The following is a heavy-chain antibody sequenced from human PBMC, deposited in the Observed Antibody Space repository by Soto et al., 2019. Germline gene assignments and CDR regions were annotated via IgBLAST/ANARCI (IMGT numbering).Heavy chain of an antibody. Sequence: GGSLRLSCAASGFTFDDYAMHWVRQAPGKGLEWVSGISWNSGSIGYADSVKGRFTISRDNAKNSLYLQMNSLRAEDTALYYCAKDITQSNPVVVVAATGPRTAFDIWGQGTMVTVSS. D-gene: IGHD2-15*01. V-gene: IGHV3-9*01. J-gene: IGHJ3*02. CDR2: ISWNSGSI. CDR1: GFTFDDYA. CDR3: AKDITQSNPVVVVAATGPRTAFDI.